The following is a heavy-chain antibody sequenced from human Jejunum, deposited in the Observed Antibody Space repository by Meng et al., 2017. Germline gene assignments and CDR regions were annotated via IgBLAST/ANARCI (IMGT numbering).Heavy chain of an antibody. CDR2: VYYTGRT. D-gene: IGHD2-21*02. CDR1: GGSINTHTYY. Sequence: QLQVQESGPGLVKPSETLSLTCTVSGGSINTHTYYWDWIRQPPGKGMEWIGSVYYTGRTFYNPSLKSRVTISLDTSKNQFSLNLRSVAAADTAVYYCARAKVTPMGYWFDPWGQGTLVTVSS. CDR3: ARAKVTPMGYWFDP. J-gene: IGHJ5*02. V-gene: IGHV4-39*01.